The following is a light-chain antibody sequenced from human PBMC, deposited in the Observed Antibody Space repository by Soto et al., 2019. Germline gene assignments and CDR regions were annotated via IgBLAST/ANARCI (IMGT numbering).Light chain of an antibody. V-gene: IGKV3-11*01. CDR3: QQRSNWPLT. CDR1: STVYGN. Sequence: EIVLTQSPSTVAVSPGETATLSCRASSTVYGNLAWYQQKPGQAPRLLIYDASSRATGIPARFSGTGSGTDFTLTIGSLEPEDFEVYYCQQRSNWPLTFGQGTRLEIK. CDR2: DAS. J-gene: IGKJ5*01.